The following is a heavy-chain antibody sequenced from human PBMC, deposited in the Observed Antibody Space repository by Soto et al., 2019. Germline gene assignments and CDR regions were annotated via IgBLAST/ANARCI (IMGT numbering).Heavy chain of an antibody. Sequence: QVQLQQWGAGLLKPSETLSLTCAVYGGSFSGYYWSWIRQPPGKGLEWIGEIHHSGSTNYNLSLKSRVTVAVDPSKNQFSRKLTSVTAADTAVYYCARGKGCSGGSCYSDYYYMDVWGKGTTVTVSS. V-gene: IGHV4-34*01. CDR2: IHHSGST. D-gene: IGHD2-15*01. CDR1: GGSFSGYY. J-gene: IGHJ6*03. CDR3: ARGKGCSGGSCYSDYYYMDV.